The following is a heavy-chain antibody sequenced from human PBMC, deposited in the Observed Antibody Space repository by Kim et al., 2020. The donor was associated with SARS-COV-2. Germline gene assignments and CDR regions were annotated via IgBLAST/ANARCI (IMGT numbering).Heavy chain of an antibody. CDR3: ARDLTITGTTGAFDI. CDR2: IYYSGST. Sequence: SETLSLTCTVSGGSVSSGSYYWSWIRQPPGKGLEWIGYIYYSGSTNYNPSLKSRVTISVDTSKNQFSLKLSSVTAADTAVYYCARDLTITGTTGAFDIWG. J-gene: IGHJ3*02. V-gene: IGHV4-61*01. D-gene: IGHD1-7*01. CDR1: GGSVSSGSYY.